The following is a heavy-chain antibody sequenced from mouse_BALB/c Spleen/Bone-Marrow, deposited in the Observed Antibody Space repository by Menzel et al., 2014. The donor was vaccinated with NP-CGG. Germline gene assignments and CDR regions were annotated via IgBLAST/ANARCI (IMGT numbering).Heavy chain of an antibody. CDR1: GFTFSSFG. Sequence: DVMLVESGGGLVQPGVSRKLSCAASGFTFSSFGMHWVRQAPEKGLEWVAYISSGSSTIFYADTVKGRFTVSRDNPKNTLFLQMTSLRSEDTAMYYCTRGGNWDDFDYWGQGTTLTVSS. D-gene: IGHD4-1*01. V-gene: IGHV5-17*02. CDR2: ISSGSSTI. J-gene: IGHJ2*01. CDR3: TRGGNWDDFDY.